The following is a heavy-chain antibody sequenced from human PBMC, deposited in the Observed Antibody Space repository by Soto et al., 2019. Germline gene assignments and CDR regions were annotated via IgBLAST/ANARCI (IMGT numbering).Heavy chain of an antibody. J-gene: IGHJ5*02. V-gene: IGHV3-7*01. CDR1: GFTFSNYW. CDR2: LNQDGSEK. CDR3: ARDEGDHGWFDP. D-gene: IGHD2-21*02. Sequence: EVKLVESGGGLVQPGGSLRPSCAASGFTFSNYWMSWVRQAPGKGLEWVANLNQDGSEKYYVDSVKGRFTISRDNAKNSLYLQMNSLRAEDTAVYYCARDEGDHGWFDPWGQGTLVTVSS.